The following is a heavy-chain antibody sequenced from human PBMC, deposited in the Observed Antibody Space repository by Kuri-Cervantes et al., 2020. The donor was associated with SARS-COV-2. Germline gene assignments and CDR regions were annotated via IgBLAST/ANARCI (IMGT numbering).Heavy chain of an antibody. CDR2: ISGSGGST. J-gene: IGHJ6*03. Sequence: GESLKISCAASGFTFSSYAMSWVRQAPGKGLEWVSAISGSGGSTYYADSVKGRFTISRDNSKNTLYLQMNSLRAEDTAVYHCAKRLGSGWSYYYYYMDVWGKGTTVTVSS. V-gene: IGHV3-23*01. CDR1: GFTFSSYA. CDR3: AKRLGSGWSYYYYYMDV. D-gene: IGHD6-19*01.